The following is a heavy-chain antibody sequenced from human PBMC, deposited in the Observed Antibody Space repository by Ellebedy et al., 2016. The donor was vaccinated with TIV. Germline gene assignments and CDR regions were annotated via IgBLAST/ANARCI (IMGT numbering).Heavy chain of an antibody. CDR1: GFTFSNYA. CDR3: AWYGSGSPF. D-gene: IGHD3-10*01. CDR2: LSTSGGTT. J-gene: IGHJ4*02. Sequence: GGSLRLXCVGSGFTFSNYALTWVRQAPGKGLEYVSHLSTSGGTTNYADSVKGRFTISRDNAKNSLYLQMNSLGAEDTAVYYCAWYGSGSPFWGQGTLVTVSS. V-gene: IGHV3-23*01.